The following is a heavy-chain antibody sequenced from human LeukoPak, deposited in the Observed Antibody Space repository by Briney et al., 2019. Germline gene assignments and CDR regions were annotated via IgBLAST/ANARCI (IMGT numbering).Heavy chain of an antibody. Sequence: GGSLRLSCAASGFAFSKYAMSWVRQAPGKGLEWVSAISGSGGSKYYADSVKGRFTISRDNSKNTLYVQMNSQRAEDTATYYCAKGTTYYDILTGYGYPYYFDYWGQGTLVTVSS. CDR2: ISGSGGSK. J-gene: IGHJ4*02. CDR3: AKGTTYYDILTGYGYPYYFDY. D-gene: IGHD3-9*01. CDR1: GFAFSKYA. V-gene: IGHV3-23*01.